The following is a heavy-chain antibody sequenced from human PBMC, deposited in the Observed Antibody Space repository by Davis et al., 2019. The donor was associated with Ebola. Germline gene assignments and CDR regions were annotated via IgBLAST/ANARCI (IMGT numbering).Heavy chain of an antibody. D-gene: IGHD6-13*01. CDR3: AKDSSSSSHYYYGMDV. Sequence: GESLKISCAASGFTFSSYWMSWVRQAPGKGLEWVANIKQDGSEKYYVDSVKGRFTISRDNAKNSLYLQMNSLRAEDTAVYYCAKDSSSSSHYYYGMDVWGQGTTVTVSS. CDR2: IKQDGSEK. V-gene: IGHV3-7*01. CDR1: GFTFSSYW. J-gene: IGHJ6*02.